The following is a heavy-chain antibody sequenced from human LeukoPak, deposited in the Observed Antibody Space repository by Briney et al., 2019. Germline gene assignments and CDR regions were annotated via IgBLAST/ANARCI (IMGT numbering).Heavy chain of an antibody. V-gene: IGHV3-30*03. CDR3: ASYDILTGYHSPFDY. J-gene: IGHJ4*02. D-gene: IGHD3-9*01. CDR1: GFTLSSYG. CDR2: ISYDGKNM. Sequence: GGSLRLSCAASGFTLSSYGMHWVRQAPGKGLEWVAVISYDGKNMYYADSVKGRFTISRDNSQNTLYLQMNSLRAEDTAVYYCASYDILTGYHSPFDYWGQGSLVTVSS.